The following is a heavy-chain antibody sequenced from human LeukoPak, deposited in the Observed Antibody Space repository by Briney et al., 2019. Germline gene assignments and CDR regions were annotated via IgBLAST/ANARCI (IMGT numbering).Heavy chain of an antibody. CDR1: GFTFSLSN. Sequence: GGSLILSCAASGFTFSLSNMNWVRLAPGKGLEWVSSISSSSSYINYADSVKGRFTISRDNAKNSLYLQMNSLRVEDTAVYYCARDYDGNSHFDYWGQGTLVTVSS. D-gene: IGHD3-16*01. J-gene: IGHJ4*02. CDR3: ARDYDGNSHFDY. V-gene: IGHV3-21*01. CDR2: ISSSSSYI.